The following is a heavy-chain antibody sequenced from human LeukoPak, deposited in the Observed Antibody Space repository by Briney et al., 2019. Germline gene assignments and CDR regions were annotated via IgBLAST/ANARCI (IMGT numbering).Heavy chain of an antibody. CDR2: IYYSGST. Sequence: SETLSLTCTVSGGSMSSYYWTWIRQPPGKGLEWIGYIYYSGSTNYNPSLKSRVTISVDTSKNQFSLKLSSVTAADTAVYYCASTSSGSYSHYYYGMDVWGQGTTVTVSS. V-gene: IGHV4-59*01. CDR3: ASTSSGSYSHYYYGMDV. CDR1: GGSMSSYY. J-gene: IGHJ6*02. D-gene: IGHD1-26*01.